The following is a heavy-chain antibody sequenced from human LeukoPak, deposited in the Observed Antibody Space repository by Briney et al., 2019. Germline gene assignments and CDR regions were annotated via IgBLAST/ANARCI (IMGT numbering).Heavy chain of an antibody. V-gene: IGHV4-59*01. Sequence: SETLSLTCTISVGSINNFFWIWIRQPPGKGLEWIGYIYYSGSTNYNPSLKSRVTISVDTSKNQFSLKLNSVTAADTAVYYCARGRNLEWFDYWGQGTLVTVSS. CDR1: VGSINNFF. CDR2: IYYSGST. D-gene: IGHD3-3*01. J-gene: IGHJ5*01. CDR3: ARGRNLEWFDY.